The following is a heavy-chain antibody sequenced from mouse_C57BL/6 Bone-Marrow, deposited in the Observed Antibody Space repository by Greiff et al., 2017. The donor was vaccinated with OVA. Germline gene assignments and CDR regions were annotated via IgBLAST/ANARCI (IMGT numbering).Heavy chain of an antibody. CDR1: GFTFSSYA. J-gene: IGHJ3*01. Sequence: DVKLVESGGGLVKPGGSLKLSCAASGFTFSSYAMSWVRQTPEKRLEWVATISDGGSYTYYPDNVKGRFTISRDNAKNNLYLQMSHLKSEDTAMYYCARDSPYYSNYPWFAYWGQGTLVTVSA. CDR3: ARDSPYYSNYPWFAY. CDR2: ISDGGSYT. V-gene: IGHV5-4*01. D-gene: IGHD2-5*01.